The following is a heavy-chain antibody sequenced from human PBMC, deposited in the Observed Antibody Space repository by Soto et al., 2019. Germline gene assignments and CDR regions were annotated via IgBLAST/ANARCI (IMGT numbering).Heavy chain of an antibody. CDR1: GFIFSNYA. Sequence: HPGGSLRLSCAASGFIFSNYAMTWVRQAPGKGPEWVSHISVSGGTTHYADSVKGRFTVSRDNSKNMLVLQATSLRVEDTGVYYCARDFLSPFINSPNDAFDIWGQGTMVTVSS. CDR2: ISVSGGTT. D-gene: IGHD3-10*01. V-gene: IGHV3-23*01. CDR3: ARDFLSPFINSPNDAFDI. J-gene: IGHJ3*02.